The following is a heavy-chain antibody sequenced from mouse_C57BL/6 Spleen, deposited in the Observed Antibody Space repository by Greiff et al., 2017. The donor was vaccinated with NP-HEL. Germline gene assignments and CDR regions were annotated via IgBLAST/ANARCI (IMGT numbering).Heavy chain of an antibody. V-gene: IGHV1-26*01. CDR2: INPNNGGT. Sequence: EVMLQQSGPELVKPGASVKISCKASGYTFTDYYMNWVKQSHGKSLEWIGDINPNNGGTSYNQKFKGKATLTVDKSSSTAYMELRSLTSEDSAVYYCAREGLGGGNHWYFDVWGTGTTVTVSS. CDR1: GYTFTDYY. D-gene: IGHD1-1*02. CDR3: AREGLGGGNHWYFDV. J-gene: IGHJ1*03.